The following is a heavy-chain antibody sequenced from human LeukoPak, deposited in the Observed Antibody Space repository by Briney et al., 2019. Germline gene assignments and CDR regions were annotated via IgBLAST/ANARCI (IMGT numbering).Heavy chain of an antibody. Sequence: GGSLRLSCAASGFTFSSYEMNWVRQAPGKGLEWASYVSSSGSTIYYADSVKGRFTISRDNAKNSLYLQMNSLRAEDTAVYYCARDAYGDYRAYYFDYWGQGTLVTVSS. CDR3: ARDAYGDYRAYYFDY. J-gene: IGHJ4*02. V-gene: IGHV3-48*03. CDR1: GFTFSSYE. D-gene: IGHD4-17*01. CDR2: VSSSGSTI.